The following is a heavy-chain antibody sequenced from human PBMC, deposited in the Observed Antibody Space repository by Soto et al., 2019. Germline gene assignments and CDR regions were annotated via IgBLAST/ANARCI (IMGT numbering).Heavy chain of an antibody. CDR2: IIPIFGTA. CDR3: ARERTSSWYRENYYYYGMDV. CDR1: GGTFSIYA. D-gene: IGHD6-13*01. J-gene: IGHJ6*02. V-gene: IGHV1-69*13. Sequence: GASVKVSCKASGGTFSIYAISWVRQAPGQGLEWMGGIIPIFGTANYAQKFQGRVTITADESTSTAYMELSSLRSEDTAVYYCARERTSSWYRENYYYYGMDVWGRGTTVTVSS.